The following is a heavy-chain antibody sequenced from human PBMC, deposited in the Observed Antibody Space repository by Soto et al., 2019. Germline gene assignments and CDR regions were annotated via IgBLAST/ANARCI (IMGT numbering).Heavy chain of an antibody. CDR2: INHSGST. CDR3: ARDTDYGDFEYYFDY. J-gene: IGHJ4*02. CDR1: GGSFSGYY. V-gene: IGHV4-34*01. Sequence: PSETLSLTCAVYGGSFSGYYCSWIRQPPGKGLEWIGEINHSGSTNYNPSLKSRVTISVDTSKNQFSLKLSSVTAADTAVYYCARDTDYGDFEYYFDYWGQGTLVTVSS. D-gene: IGHD4-17*01.